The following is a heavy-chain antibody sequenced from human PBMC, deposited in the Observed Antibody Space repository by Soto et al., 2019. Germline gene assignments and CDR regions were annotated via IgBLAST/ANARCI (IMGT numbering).Heavy chain of an antibody. V-gene: IGHV1-69*06. D-gene: IGHD3-3*01. Sequence: SVKVSCKASGGTFSSYAISWVRQAPGQGLEWMGGIIPIFGTANYTQKFQGRVTITADKSTSTAYMELSGLRSEDTAVYYCARAGRFLEWSKKTNWFDPWGQGTLVTVSS. CDR2: IIPIFGTA. J-gene: IGHJ5*02. CDR1: GGTFSSYA. CDR3: ARAGRFLEWSKKTNWFDP.